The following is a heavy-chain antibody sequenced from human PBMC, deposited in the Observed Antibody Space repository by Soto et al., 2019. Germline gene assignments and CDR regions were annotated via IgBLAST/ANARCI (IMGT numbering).Heavy chain of an antibody. CDR1: GGSFSGYC. D-gene: IGHD2-8*02. CDR2: INHSGST. V-gene: IGHV4-34*01. CDR3: ARDKITGLFDY. J-gene: IGHJ4*02. Sequence: PSDTLSLTCAVYGGSFSGYCWIWIRQLPGTGLEWIGEINHSGSTNYNPSLKSRVTISVDTSKNQFSLKLTSVTAADTAVYYCARDKITGLFDYWGQGTLVTVS.